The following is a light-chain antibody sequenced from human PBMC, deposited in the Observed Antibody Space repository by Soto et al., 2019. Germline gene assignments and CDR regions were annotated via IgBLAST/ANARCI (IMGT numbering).Light chain of an antibody. V-gene: IGLV1-40*01. CDR3: QYYDSSLSGLV. CDR1: SSNIGANYD. CDR2: GNN. Sequence: QAVVTQPPSVSGAPGQRVTVPCTGSSSNIGANYDVHWYQHLPGTAPKLLISGNNNRPSGVPDRFSGSKSGTSASLAITGLQAEDEADYYCQYYDSSLSGLVFGGGTKLTVL. J-gene: IGLJ2*01.